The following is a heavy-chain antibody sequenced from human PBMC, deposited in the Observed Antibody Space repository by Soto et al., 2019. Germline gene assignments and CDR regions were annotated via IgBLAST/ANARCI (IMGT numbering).Heavy chain of an antibody. CDR3: ARGKDYYYYSGMDV. CDR2: VSYDGSNK. Sequence: GGSLRLSCAASGFTFSSYAMHWVRQAPGKGLEWVAVVSYDGSNKYYADSVKGRFTISRDNSKNTLYLQMNSLRAEDTAVYYCARGKDYYYYSGMDVWGQGTTVTVSS. V-gene: IGHV3-30-3*01. CDR1: GFTFSSYA. J-gene: IGHJ6*02.